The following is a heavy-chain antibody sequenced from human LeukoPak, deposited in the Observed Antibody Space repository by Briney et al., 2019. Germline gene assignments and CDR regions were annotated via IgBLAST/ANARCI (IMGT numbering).Heavy chain of an antibody. CDR3: AKDQRWELPPYADY. J-gene: IGHJ4*02. CDR2: ISGSGTST. CDR1: GFTFSSCA. Sequence: GGSLRLSCAASGFTFSSCAMSWVRQAPGKGLEWVSGISGSGTSTYYADSVKGRFTISRDNSKNTLYLQMNSLRAEDTAVYYCAKDQRWELPPYADYWGQGTLVTVSS. D-gene: IGHD1-26*01. V-gene: IGHV3-23*01.